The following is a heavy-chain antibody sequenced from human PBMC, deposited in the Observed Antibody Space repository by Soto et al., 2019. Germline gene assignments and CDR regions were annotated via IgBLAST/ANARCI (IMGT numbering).Heavy chain of an antibody. Sequence: PGESLKISCKGSGYNFAGYWIAWVRQMPGKGLELMGIIYPSDSDTRYRPSFQGQVTISADKSISSAYLQWSSLRASDTAMYYCARGAVSTRTFDYWGKGIPVTVSS. D-gene: IGHD6-19*01. V-gene: IGHV5-51*01. J-gene: IGHJ4*02. CDR2: IYPSDSDT. CDR3: ARGAVSTRTFDY. CDR1: GYNFAGYW.